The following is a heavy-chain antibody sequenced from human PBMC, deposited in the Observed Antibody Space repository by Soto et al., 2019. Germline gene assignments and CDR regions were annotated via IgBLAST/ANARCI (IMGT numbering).Heavy chain of an antibody. CDR2: IWYDGSNK. V-gene: IGHV3-33*06. Sequence: QVQLVESGGGVVQPGRSLRLSCAASGFTFSSHAMHWVRQAPGKGLEWVALIWYDGSNKYDADAVKGRFTISRDNSKNTLYLQMDSLRVEDTAVYYCAEDGGDALRAMVRGAIMNAFDIWGQGTMVTVSS. D-gene: IGHD3-10*01. CDR1: GFTFSSHA. CDR3: AEDGGDALRAMVRGAIMNAFDI. J-gene: IGHJ3*02.